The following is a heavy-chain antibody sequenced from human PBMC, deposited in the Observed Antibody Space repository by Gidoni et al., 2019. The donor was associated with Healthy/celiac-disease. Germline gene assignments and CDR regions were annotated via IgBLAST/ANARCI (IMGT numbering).Heavy chain of an antibody. CDR2: RYYGGRP. V-gene: IGHV4-59*08. CDR3: ARHSSWMAATYCDYGMDV. Sequence: QTQLQESGPGLVKPSDTLSHPCTAAGGSISSYYWSWTRQAPGKGREWIGYRYYGGRPSYNPSHKSRVTISVDTSKNQISLKLSSVTAADTAVNYCARHSSWMAATYCDYGMDVWGQGTTVTVSS. D-gene: IGHD5-12*01. J-gene: IGHJ6*02. CDR1: GGSISSYY.